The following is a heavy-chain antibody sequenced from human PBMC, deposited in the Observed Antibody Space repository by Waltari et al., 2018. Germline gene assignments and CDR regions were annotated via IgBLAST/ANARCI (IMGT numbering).Heavy chain of an antibody. V-gene: IGHV4-59*01. CDR3: ARGTLYNNGWWDF. J-gene: IGHJ4*02. CDR2: VFYSGST. CDR1: GGSLSLYY. D-gene: IGHD6-19*01. Sequence: QVQLQESGPGLVKPSETLSLTCTVSGGSLSLYYWSWIRQPPGKGLEWIGNVFYSGSTNYNPSLKSRVTISVDTSKNQFSLRLSSVTAADTAVYYCARGTLYNNGWWDFWGQGTLVPVSS.